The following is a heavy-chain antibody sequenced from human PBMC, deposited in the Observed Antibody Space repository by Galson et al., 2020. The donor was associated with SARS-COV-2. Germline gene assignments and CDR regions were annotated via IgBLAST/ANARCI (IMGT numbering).Heavy chain of an antibody. J-gene: IGHJ4*02. CDR1: GFTFSSYW. V-gene: IGHV3-74*01. D-gene: IGHD1-26*01. CDR2: INTDGSST. Sequence: GGSLRLSCAASGFTFSSYWMHWVRQPPGQGLVWVSRINTDGSSTSYMDSAKGRFTISRDNAKNTLYLQMNSLRAEDTAVYYCEGTSGGYPRRNWGQGTLVTVSS. CDR3: EGTSGGYPRRN.